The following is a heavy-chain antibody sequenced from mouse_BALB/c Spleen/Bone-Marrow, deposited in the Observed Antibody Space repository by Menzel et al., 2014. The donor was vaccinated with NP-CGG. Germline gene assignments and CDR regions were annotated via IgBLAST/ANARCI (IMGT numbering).Heavy chain of an antibody. J-gene: IGHJ2*01. CDR1: GYSITSDYA. CDR3: AKTGTRYYCDY. CDR2: ISYSGST. Sequence: EVKLVESGPGLVKPSQSLSLTCTVTGYSITSDYAWNWIRQFPGNKLEWMGYISYSGSTSYNPSLKSRISITRDTSKNQFFLQLNSVTTEDTATYYCAKTGTRYYCDYGGQGTTLTVSS. D-gene: IGHD4-1*01. V-gene: IGHV3-2*02.